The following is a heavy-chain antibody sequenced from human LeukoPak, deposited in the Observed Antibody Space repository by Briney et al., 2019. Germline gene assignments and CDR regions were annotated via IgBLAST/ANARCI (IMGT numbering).Heavy chain of an antibody. CDR1: GFTFDDYA. CDR3: AKDRSAAGTYQLFDY. J-gene: IGHJ4*02. CDR2: ISWNSGSI. V-gene: IGHV3-9*01. Sequence: PGRSLRLSCAASGFTFDDYAMHWVRQAPGKGLEWVSGISWNSGSIGYADSVKGRFTISRDNDKDSLYLQMNSPRAEDTALYYCAKDRSAAGTYQLFDYWGQGTLVTVSS. D-gene: IGHD6-13*01.